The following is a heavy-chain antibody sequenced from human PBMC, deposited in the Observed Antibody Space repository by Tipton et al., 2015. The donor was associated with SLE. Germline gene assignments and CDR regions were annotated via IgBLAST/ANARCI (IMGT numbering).Heavy chain of an antibody. CDR3: AVPMVQGGKGY. CDR1: GFTFSSYA. D-gene: IGHD3-10*01. V-gene: IGHV3-23*01. Sequence: SLRLSCAASGFTFSSYAMSWVRQAPGKGLEWVSAISGSGGSTYYADSVKGRFTISRDNSKNTLYLQMNSLRAEDTAVYYCAVPMVQGGKGYWGQGTLVTVSS. CDR2: ISGSGGST. J-gene: IGHJ4*02.